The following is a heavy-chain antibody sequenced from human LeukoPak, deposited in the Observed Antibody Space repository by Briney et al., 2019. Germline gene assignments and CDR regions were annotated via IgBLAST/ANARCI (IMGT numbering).Heavy chain of an antibody. V-gene: IGHV1-18*01. Sequence: ASVKVSCKASGYTFDNYYTTWVRQAPGQGLEWMGWISVYNGNTNYVQKFQGRVTMTTDTSTSTAYMELRSLRSDDTAMYYCARSYCSGSSCYYFDHWGQGTPVTVSS. CDR3: ARSYCSGSSCYYFDH. CDR1: GYTFDNYY. J-gene: IGHJ4*02. CDR2: ISVYNGNT. D-gene: IGHD2-15*01.